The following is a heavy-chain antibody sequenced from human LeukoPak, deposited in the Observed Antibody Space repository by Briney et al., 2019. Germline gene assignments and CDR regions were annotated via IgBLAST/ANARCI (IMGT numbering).Heavy chain of an antibody. CDR1: GFTFNSYS. CDR2: ISSSSSSI. CDR3: AELGITMIGGV. D-gene: IGHD3-10*02. Sequence: GGSLRLSCAASGFTFNSYSMNWVRQAPGKGLEWVSYISSSSSSIYYADSVKGRFTISRDNAKNSLYLQMNSLRAEDTAVYYCAELGITMIGGVWGKGTTVTISS. V-gene: IGHV3-48*04. J-gene: IGHJ6*04.